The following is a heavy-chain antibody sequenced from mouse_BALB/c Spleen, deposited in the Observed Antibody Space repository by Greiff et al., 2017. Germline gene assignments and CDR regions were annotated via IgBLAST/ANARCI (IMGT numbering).Heavy chain of an antibody. CDR2: ISYSGST. J-gene: IGHJ3*01. V-gene: IGHV3-2*02. CDR1: GYSITSDYA. D-gene: IGHD1-1*02. CDR3: ARGEYGGGFAY. Sequence: DVKLVESGPGLVKPSQSLSLTCTVTGYSITSDYAWNWIRQFPGNKLEWMGYISYSGSTSYNPSLKSRISITRDTSKNQFFLQLNSVTTEDTATYYGARGEYGGGFAYWGQGTLVTVSA.